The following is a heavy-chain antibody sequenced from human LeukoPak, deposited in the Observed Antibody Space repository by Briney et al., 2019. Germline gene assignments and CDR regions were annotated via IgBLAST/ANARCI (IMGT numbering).Heavy chain of an antibody. CDR3: VSRAGSPWGPFDD. V-gene: IGHV3-23*01. D-gene: IGHD7-27*01. J-gene: IGHJ4*02. CDR2: ISRGGVIT. CDR1: GFTFSDYA. Sequence: PGGSLRLSXAASGFTFSDYAINWVRQAPGKGLEWVSSISRGGVITYYADSVKGRFTISRDNSNNTLYLHMNSLRAEDTAVYYCVSRAGSPWGPFDDWGQGTLVTVSS.